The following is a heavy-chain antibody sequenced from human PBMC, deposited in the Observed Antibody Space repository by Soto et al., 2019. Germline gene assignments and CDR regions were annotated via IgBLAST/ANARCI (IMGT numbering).Heavy chain of an antibody. Sequence: PSETLSLTCTVSGASISTSSHYWGWIRQSPGKGLEWIGNVYYAGDTYYNPSLKSRVTISVDTSKNQFSLKLSSVTAADTAVYYCARDTSHLRGDSPGWFDPWGQGTLVTVSS. CDR3: ARDTSHLRGDSPGWFDP. CDR1: GASISTSSHY. V-gene: IGHV4-39*07. J-gene: IGHJ5*02. D-gene: IGHD3-10*01. CDR2: VYYAGDT.